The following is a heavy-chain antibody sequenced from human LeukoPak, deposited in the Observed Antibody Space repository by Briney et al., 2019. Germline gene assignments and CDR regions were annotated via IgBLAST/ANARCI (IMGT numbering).Heavy chain of an antibody. CDR3: ARVGKDEIAVAVHY. D-gene: IGHD6-19*01. J-gene: IGHJ4*02. CDR2: INPNSGGT. CDR1: GYTFTGYY. V-gene: IGHV1-2*06. Sequence: ASVKVSCKASGYTFTGYYMHWVRQAPGQGLEWMGRINPNSGGTNYAQKFQGRGTMTRDTSISTAYMELSRLRSDDTAVYYCARVGKDEIAVAVHYWGQGTLVTVSS.